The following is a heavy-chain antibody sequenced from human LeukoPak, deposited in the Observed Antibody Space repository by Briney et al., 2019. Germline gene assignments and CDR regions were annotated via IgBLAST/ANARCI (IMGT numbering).Heavy chain of an antibody. D-gene: IGHD6-6*01. CDR1: GFTFSSYA. J-gene: IGHJ4*02. CDR3: AKYGVAARCVDY. CDR2: ISGSGGST. Sequence: GSLRLSCAASGFTFSSYAMSWVRQAPGKGLEWVSAISGSGGSTYYADSVKGRFTISRDNSKNTLYLQMNSLRAEDTAVYYCAKYGVAARCVDYWGQGTLVTVSS. V-gene: IGHV3-23*01.